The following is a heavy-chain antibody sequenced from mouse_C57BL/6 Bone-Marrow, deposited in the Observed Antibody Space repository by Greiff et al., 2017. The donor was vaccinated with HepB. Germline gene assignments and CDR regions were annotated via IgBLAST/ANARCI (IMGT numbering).Heavy chain of an antibody. CDR3: ARNSNHYFDY. V-gene: IGHV5-17*01. Sequence: DVKLVESGGGLVKPGGSLKLSCAASGFTFSDYGMHWVRQAPEKGLEWVAYISSGSSTIYYADTVKGRFTISRDNAKNTLFLQMTSLRSEDTAMYYCARNSNHYFDYWGQGTTLTVSS. CDR2: ISSGSSTI. CDR1: GFTFSDYG. D-gene: IGHD2-5*01. J-gene: IGHJ2*01.